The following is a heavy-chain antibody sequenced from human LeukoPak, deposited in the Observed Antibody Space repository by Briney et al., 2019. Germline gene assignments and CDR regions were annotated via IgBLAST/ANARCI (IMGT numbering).Heavy chain of an antibody. CDR2: INHSGST. CDR3: ARGREEVCSGGSCYPFDY. Sequence: SETLSLTCAVYGGSFSGYYWNWIRQPPGKGLEWIGEINHSGSTNYSPSLKSRVTISVDTSKNQLSLKLSSVTAADTAVYYCARGREEVCSGGSCYPFDYWGQGTLVTVSS. J-gene: IGHJ4*02. D-gene: IGHD2-15*01. CDR1: GGSFSGYY. V-gene: IGHV4-34*01.